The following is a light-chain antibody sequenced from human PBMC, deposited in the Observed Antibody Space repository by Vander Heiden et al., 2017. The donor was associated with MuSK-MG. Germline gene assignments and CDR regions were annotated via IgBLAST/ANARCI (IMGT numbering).Light chain of an antibody. CDR2: AAS. V-gene: IGKV1-39*01. CDR1: QSISSY. CDR3: QQSDSTPIT. Sequence: DIQMTQSPSSLSASVGDRVTITCRASQSISSYLNWYQQKPGKAPKLLIYAASSLQSAVPSRFSGTGSGTDFTLTISMLQPEDFATYYSQQSDSTPITFGQGTRLDIK. J-gene: IGKJ5*01.